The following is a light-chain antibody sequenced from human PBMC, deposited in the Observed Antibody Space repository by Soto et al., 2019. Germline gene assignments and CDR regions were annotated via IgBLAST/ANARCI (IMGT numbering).Light chain of an antibody. CDR3: QQSYTSPYT. CDR1: QSISNY. J-gene: IGKJ2*01. V-gene: IGKV1-39*01. CDR2: TAS. Sequence: DIQMTQSPSSLSASVGDSVTITCRASQSISNYVNWYQQKPGKAPNLLIYTASTLQSGVPSRFRGSGSGTDFTLTISSLLPEDFATYSCQQSYTSPYTFGQGTNLEIK.